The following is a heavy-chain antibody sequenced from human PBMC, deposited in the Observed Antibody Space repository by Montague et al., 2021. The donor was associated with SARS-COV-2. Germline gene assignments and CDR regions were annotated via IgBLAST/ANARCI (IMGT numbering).Heavy chain of an antibody. J-gene: IGHJ4*02. CDR2: IYHTGST. V-gene: IGHV4-4*02. CDR1: GASISTDNW. Sequence: SETLSLTCVVSGASISTDNWWTCVRLPPVKGLEWVGEIYHTGSTKYKPSLTSRVSMSVDKSWNQLSMRLTSVPAADTALYSCTGKGSGSGDLAYWGQGTLVTVSS. D-gene: IGHD3-3*01. CDR3: TGKGSGSGDLAY.